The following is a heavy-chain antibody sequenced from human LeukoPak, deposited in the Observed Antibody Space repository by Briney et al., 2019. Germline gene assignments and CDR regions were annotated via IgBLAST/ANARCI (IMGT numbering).Heavy chain of an antibody. D-gene: IGHD3-10*01. CDR2: TYYRSKWYN. Sequence: SQTLSPTCAISGDSVSSNSAAWNWIRQSPSRGLEWLGRTYYRSKWYNDYAVSVKSRITINPDTSKNQFSLQLNSVTPEDTAVYYCATNVLGSGSFHWFDPWGQGTLVTVSS. CDR3: ATNVLGSGSFHWFDP. CDR1: GDSVSSNSAA. J-gene: IGHJ5*02. V-gene: IGHV6-1*01.